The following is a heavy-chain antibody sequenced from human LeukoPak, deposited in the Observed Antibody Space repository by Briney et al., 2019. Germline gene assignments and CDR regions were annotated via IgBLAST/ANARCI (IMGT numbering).Heavy chain of an antibody. CDR1: GGSISSGGYY. Sequence: PSETLSLTCTVSGGSISSGGYYWSWIRQPPGKGLEWIGYIYHSGSTYYNPSLKSRVTISVDRSKNQFSLKLSSVTAADTAVYCCARNRNYWYFDLWGRGTLVTVSS. CDR2: IYHSGST. D-gene: IGHD2/OR15-2a*01. J-gene: IGHJ2*01. CDR3: ARNRNYWYFDL. V-gene: IGHV4-30-2*01.